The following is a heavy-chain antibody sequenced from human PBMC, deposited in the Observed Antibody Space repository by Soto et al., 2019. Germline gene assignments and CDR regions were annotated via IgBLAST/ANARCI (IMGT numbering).Heavy chain of an antibody. Sequence: QVQLVQSGAEVKKPGASVKVSCKASGYTFTSYDINWVRQATGQGLEWMGWMNPNRGNTGYAQKFQGRVTMTRNTSISTAYMELSSLRSEDTAVYYCARWNDGDYVHAPEDYFDYWGQGTLVTVSS. D-gene: IGHD4-17*01. CDR2: MNPNRGNT. J-gene: IGHJ4*02. CDR3: ARWNDGDYVHAPEDYFDY. V-gene: IGHV1-8*01. CDR1: GYTFTSYD.